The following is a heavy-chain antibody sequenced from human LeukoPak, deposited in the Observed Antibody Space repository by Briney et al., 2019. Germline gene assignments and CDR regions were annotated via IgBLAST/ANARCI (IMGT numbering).Heavy chain of an antibody. Sequence: GGSLRLSCAASGFTFSRYTMNWVRQAPGQGLAWVSRVNTDGSSTTYAESVKGRFTISKDNAKNTLYLQMNGLRAEDTAVYYCAKVPGYTIFGVVESFDYRGQGTLVTVSS. D-gene: IGHD3-3*01. J-gene: IGHJ4*02. V-gene: IGHV3-74*01. CDR1: GFTFSRYT. CDR2: VNTDGSST. CDR3: AKVPGYTIFGVVESFDY.